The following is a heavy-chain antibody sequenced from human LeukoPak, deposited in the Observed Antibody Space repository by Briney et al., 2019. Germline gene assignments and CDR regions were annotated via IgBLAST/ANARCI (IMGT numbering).Heavy chain of an antibody. CDR3: ARGDGYNPEFDY. D-gene: IGHD5-24*01. Sequence: ASVKVSCKASGGTFSSYAISWVRQAPGQGLEWMGGIIPIFGTANYAQKFQGRVTITTDESTSTAYMELSSLRSEDTVVYYCARGDGYNPEFDYWGQGTLVTVSS. CDR1: GGTFSSYA. V-gene: IGHV1-69*05. J-gene: IGHJ4*02. CDR2: IIPIFGTA.